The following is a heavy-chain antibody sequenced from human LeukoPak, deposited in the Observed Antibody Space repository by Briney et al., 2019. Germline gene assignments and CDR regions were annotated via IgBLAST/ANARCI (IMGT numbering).Heavy chain of an antibody. CDR3: ARGDSYDFQFDP. Sequence: SETLSLTCTVSGGSIRSSRYYWGWIRQPPGKGLEGIGCLYYSGSTYYNPSPKSRVTISVDTSKNQFSLKLSSVTAADTAVYYCARGDSYDFQFDPWGQGTLVTVSS. D-gene: IGHD3-22*01. V-gene: IGHV4-39*07. CDR1: GGSIRSSRYY. CDR2: LYYSGST. J-gene: IGHJ5*02.